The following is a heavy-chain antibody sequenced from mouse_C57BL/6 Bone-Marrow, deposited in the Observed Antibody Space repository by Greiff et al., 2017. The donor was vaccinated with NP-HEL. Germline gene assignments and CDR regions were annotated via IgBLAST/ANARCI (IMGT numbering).Heavy chain of an antibody. CDR2: INPSNGGT. J-gene: IGHJ1*03. D-gene: IGHD1-1*01. V-gene: IGHV1-53*01. Sequence: QVQLQQPGTELVKPGASVKLSCKASGYTFTSYWMHWVKQRPGQGLEWIGNINPSNGGTNYNEKFKSKATLTVDKSSSTAYMQQSSLTYEDAAVYYCARSHYYGSSFYWYFDVWGTGTTVTVSS. CDR3: ARSHYYGSSFYWYFDV. CDR1: GYTFTSYW.